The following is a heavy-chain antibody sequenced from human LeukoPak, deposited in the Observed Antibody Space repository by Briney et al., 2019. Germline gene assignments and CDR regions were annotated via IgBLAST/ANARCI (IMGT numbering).Heavy chain of an antibody. CDR1: GGSTSSYY. CDR3: AGHHPRNTVDF. CDR2: ISDIGST. D-gene: IGHD2/OR15-2a*01. Sequence: SETLSLTCTVSGGSTSSYYWSWIRQPPGKGLEWIAYISDIGSTNYNPSLKSRVTISLDTSKNQFSLKLSSVTAADTAVYYCAGHHPRNTVDFWGQGTLVTVSS. J-gene: IGHJ4*02. V-gene: IGHV4-59*08.